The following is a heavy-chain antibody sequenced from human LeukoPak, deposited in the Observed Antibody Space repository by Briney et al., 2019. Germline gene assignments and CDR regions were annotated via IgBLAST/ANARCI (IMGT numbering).Heavy chain of an antibody. J-gene: IGHJ4*02. V-gene: IGHV4-38-2*02. CDR2: IYYSGNT. Sequence: SETLSLTCTVSGYSISSGYYWGWIRQPPGKGLEWIGSIYYSGNTYYSPSLMSRVTISVDTSKNQFSLNLSSVTAADTAVYFCARAPHFFDTSGSRYYFDYWGQGALVTVSS. CDR1: GYSISSGYY. D-gene: IGHD3-22*01. CDR3: ARAPHFFDTSGSRYYFDY.